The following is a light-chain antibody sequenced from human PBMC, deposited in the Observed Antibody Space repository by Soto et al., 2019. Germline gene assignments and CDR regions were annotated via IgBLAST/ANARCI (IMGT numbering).Light chain of an antibody. CDR3: QQYYSTLWK. J-gene: IGKJ1*01. CDR1: QSLSSSS. V-gene: IGKV3-20*01. Sequence: EIVLTQSPGTLSMSPGERATLSCRASQSLSSSSLAWYQQKPGQAPRLLISGASSRAAGIPARFSGSGSGTEFTLTINDLQADDVAVYYCQQYYSTLWKFGQGTKVDIK. CDR2: GAS.